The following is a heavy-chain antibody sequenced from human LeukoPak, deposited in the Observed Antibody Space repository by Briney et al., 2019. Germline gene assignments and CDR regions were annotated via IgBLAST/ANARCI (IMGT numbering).Heavy chain of an antibody. D-gene: IGHD7-27*01. CDR1: GFTFSSYG. J-gene: IGHJ4*02. CDR2: ISGNGVGT. V-gene: IGHV3-23*01. Sequence: GGSLRLSCAASGFTFSSYGMSWVRQAPGKGLEWVSTISGNGVGTYYADSVKGRFTIYRDNSKNTLYLQMNSLRAEDTAVYYCARDGDWGRYDHWGQGTLVIVSS. CDR3: ARDGDWGRYDH.